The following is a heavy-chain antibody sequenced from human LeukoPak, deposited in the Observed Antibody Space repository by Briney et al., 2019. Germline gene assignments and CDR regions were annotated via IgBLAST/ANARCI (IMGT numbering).Heavy chain of an antibody. CDR1: GYSVTDYW. D-gene: IGHD1-26*01. Sequence: GESLNISCKGSGYSVTDYWISWVRQMPGKGLEWMGRIDPSDSYTDYNPSFQGHVTISADKSISTAHLQWSSLKASDTAMYYCARHRAIGSGSNPGGYWGQGTLVTVSS. CDR3: ARHRAIGSGSNPGGY. V-gene: IGHV5-10-1*01. CDR2: IDPSDSYT. J-gene: IGHJ4*02.